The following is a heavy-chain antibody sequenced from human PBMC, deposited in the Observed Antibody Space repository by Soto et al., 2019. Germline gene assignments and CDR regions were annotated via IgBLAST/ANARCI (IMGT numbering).Heavy chain of an antibody. J-gene: IGHJ4*02. D-gene: IGHD2-2*01. CDR2: IDGSSGST. Sequence: EVQLLESGGGLLQPGGSLRLSCAASGFTFRSYAMSWVRQAPGKGLEWVSAIDGSSGSTDYADSVKGRFTISRDNSKNTLFLQMNSLRAEDTAVYYCAKDRSSTSCYAFDYWGQGTLVTVSS. CDR3: AKDRSSTSCYAFDY. CDR1: GFTFRSYA. V-gene: IGHV3-23*01.